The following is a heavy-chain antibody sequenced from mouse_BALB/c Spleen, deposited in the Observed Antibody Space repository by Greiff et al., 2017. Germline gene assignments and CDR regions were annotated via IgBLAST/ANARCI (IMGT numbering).Heavy chain of an antibody. Sequence: EVKLMESGGGLVKPGGSLKLSCAASGFTFSSYAMSWVRQTPEKRLEWVASISSGGSTYYPDSVKGRFTISRDNARNILYLQMSSLRSEATAMYYCAREDHYYGSSYYPFAYWGQGTLVTVSA. D-gene: IGHD1-1*01. CDR3: AREDHYYGSSYYPFAY. J-gene: IGHJ3*01. CDR1: GFTFSSYA. CDR2: ISSGGST. V-gene: IGHV5-6-5*01.